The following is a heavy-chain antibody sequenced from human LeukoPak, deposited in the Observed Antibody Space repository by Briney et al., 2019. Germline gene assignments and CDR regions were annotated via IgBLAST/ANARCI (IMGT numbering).Heavy chain of an antibody. CDR1: GGSISSYY. V-gene: IGHV4-4*07. Sequence: SETLSLTCTVSGGSISSYYWSWIRQPAGKGLEWIGRIYTSGSTNYNPSLKSRVTMSVDTSKNQFSLKLGSVTAAGTAVYYCARDGPYCSSTSCSHWYFDLWGRGTLVTVSS. CDR2: IYTSGST. D-gene: IGHD2-2*01. J-gene: IGHJ2*01. CDR3: ARDGPYCSSTSCSHWYFDL.